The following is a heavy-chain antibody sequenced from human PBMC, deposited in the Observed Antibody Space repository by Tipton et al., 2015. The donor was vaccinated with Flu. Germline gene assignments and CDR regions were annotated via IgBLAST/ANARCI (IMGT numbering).Heavy chain of an antibody. CDR3: ARDGVYGPVDY. Sequence: LRLSCTVSGGSISSGGYYWSWIRQHPGKGLEWIGYIYYSGSTYYNPSLNSRVTISVDTSMNQFSLKLSSVTAADTAVYYCARDGVYGPVDYWGQGTLVTVSS. V-gene: IGHV4-31*03. CDR2: IYYSGST. CDR1: GGSISSGGYY. D-gene: IGHD3-10*01. J-gene: IGHJ4*02.